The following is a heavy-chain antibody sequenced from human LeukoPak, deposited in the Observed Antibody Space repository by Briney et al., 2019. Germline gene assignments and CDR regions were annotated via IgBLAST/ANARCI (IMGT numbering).Heavy chain of an antibody. CDR1: SDSVGRDY. V-gene: IGHV4-4*08. J-gene: IGHJ5*02. D-gene: IGHD3-10*01. Sequence: SETLSLTCTVTSDSVGRDYWSWIRLPPGRGLQWIGYVFSTESATYSPSLRSRVTMSLDTSKNQFFLDLTSVTAADTAVYYCARHGNTWFGEYRRPYKWFDLWGQGTLVTVSS. CDR3: ARHGNTWFGEYRRPYKWFDL. CDR2: VFSTESA.